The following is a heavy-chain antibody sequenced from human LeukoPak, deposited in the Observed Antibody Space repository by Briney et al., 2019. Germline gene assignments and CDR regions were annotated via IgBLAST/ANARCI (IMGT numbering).Heavy chain of an antibody. J-gene: IGHJ4*02. CDR3: ARSDGVARSGYYHPYYFDY. CDR1: GGTFSSYT. D-gene: IGHD3-3*01. Sequence: SVKVSCKASGGTFSSYTISWVRQAPGQGLEWMGRIIPILGIANYAQKFQGRVTITAEKSTSTAYMELSSLRSEDTAVYYCARSDGVARSGYYHPYYFDYWGQGTLVTVSS. CDR2: IIPILGIA. V-gene: IGHV1-69*02.